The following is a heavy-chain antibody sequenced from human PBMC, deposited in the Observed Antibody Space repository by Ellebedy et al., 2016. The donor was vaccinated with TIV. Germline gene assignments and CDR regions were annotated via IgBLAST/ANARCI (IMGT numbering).Heavy chain of an antibody. CDR3: ARREMASSWWYFDL. D-gene: IGHD5-24*01. Sequence: SATLSLTXAVYVGSFSGYYWSWIRQPPGKGLECIGEINHSGSTNYNPSLKSRVTISVDTSKNQFSLKLSSVTAADTAMYYCARREMASSWWYFDLWGRGTLVTVSS. CDR1: VGSFSGYY. CDR2: INHSGST. V-gene: IGHV4-34*01. J-gene: IGHJ2*01.